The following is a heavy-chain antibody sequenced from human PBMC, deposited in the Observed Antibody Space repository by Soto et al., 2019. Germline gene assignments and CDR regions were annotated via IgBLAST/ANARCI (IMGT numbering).Heavy chain of an antibody. J-gene: IGHJ4*02. D-gene: IGHD4-17*01. V-gene: IGHV1-69*01. CDR2: IIPMFRPA. CDR3: AGGSNDYGGPFDY. Sequence: QVQLVQSGAEVQKPGSSVKVSCKASGGGTFSSYVISWVRQAPGQGLGWRGGIIPMFRPANYAQQFQGRGPNSADRSKGTTHMELSSLGSADTGVYYCAGGSNDYGGPFDYWGQGTLVTVSS. CDR1: GGGTFSSYV.